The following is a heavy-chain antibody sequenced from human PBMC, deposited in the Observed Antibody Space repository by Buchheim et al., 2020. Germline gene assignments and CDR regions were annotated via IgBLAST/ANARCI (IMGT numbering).Heavy chain of an antibody. CDR1: GGSISSGGYY. V-gene: IGHV4-31*03. Sequence: QVQLQESGPGLVKPSQTLSLTCTVSGGSISSGGYYWSWIRQHPGKGLEWIGYIYYSGSTYYNPSHKSRVTISVDTSKNQFSLKLSSVTAADTAVYYCARDTYYDFWSGYSGYYYYYGMDVWGQGTT. J-gene: IGHJ6*02. D-gene: IGHD3-3*01. CDR2: IYYSGST. CDR3: ARDTYYDFWSGYSGYYYYYGMDV.